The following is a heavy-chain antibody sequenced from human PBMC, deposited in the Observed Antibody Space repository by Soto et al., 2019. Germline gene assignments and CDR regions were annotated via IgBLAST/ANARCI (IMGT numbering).Heavy chain of an antibody. CDR3: AKDGGVYYDSSGLPAFVDY. D-gene: IGHD3-22*01. V-gene: IGHV3-23*01. J-gene: IGHJ4*02. CDR2: ISGSGGST. Sequence: GVSLRLSCAASGFTFSSYAMSWVRQAPGKGLEWVSAISGSGGSTYYADSVKGRFTISRDNSKNTLYLQMNSLRAEDTAVYYCAKDGGVYYDSSGLPAFVDYWGQGTLVTVSS. CDR1: GFTFSSYA.